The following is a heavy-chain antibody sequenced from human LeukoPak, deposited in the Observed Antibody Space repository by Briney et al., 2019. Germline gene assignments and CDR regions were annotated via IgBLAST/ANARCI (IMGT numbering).Heavy chain of an antibody. V-gene: IGHV3-7*01. D-gene: IGHD3-10*01. CDR3: AREGDYYGSGSYDAFDI. CDR1: GFTFSSYW. Sequence: GGSLRLSCAASGFTFSSYWMSWVRQAPGKGLEWVANIKQDGSEKYYVDSVKGRFTISRDNAKNSLYLQMNSLRAEDTAVYYCAREGDYYGSGSYDAFDIWGQGTMVTVSS. J-gene: IGHJ3*02. CDR2: IKQDGSEK.